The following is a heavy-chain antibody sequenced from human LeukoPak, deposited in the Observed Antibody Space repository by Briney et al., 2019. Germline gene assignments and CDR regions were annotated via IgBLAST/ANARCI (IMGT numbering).Heavy chain of an antibody. J-gene: IGHJ3*02. D-gene: IGHD2-8*01. Sequence: SQTLSLTCAISGDXVSSNSAGWNWIRQSPSRGLEWLGRTYYRSKWYNEYAVSVKSRVSINPDTSKNQFSLQLNSVTPGDTAVYYCARDSKWAFDIWGQGTMVTVSS. CDR1: GDXVSSNSAG. V-gene: IGHV6-1*01. CDR3: ARDSKWAFDI. CDR2: TYYRSKWYN.